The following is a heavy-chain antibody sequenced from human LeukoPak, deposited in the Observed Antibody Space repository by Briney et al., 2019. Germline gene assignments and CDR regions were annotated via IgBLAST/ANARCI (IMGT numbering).Heavy chain of an antibody. CDR1: GFTFSTYW. Sequence: GGSLRLSCAASGFTFSTYWMHWVRQTPGKGLVWVSRISRDGTTTTYADSVKGRFTISRDNAKNTLYLEMNSLRAEDTAVYFCARDGVGASHDYWGQGTLVTVSS. CDR2: ISRDGTTT. V-gene: IGHV3-74*01. J-gene: IGHJ4*02. CDR3: ARDGVGASHDY. D-gene: IGHD1-26*01.